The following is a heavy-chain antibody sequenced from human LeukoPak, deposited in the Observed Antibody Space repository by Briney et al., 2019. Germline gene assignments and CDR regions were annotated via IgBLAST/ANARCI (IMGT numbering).Heavy chain of an antibody. CDR3: ARERFGYGDAFDI. CDR1: GGTFSSYA. V-gene: IGHV1-69*13. Sequence: SVKVSCKASGGTFSSYAISWVRQAPGQGLEWMGGIIPIFGTANYAQKFQGRVTITADESTSIAYMELSSLRSEDTAVYYCARERFGYGDAFDIWGQGTMVTVSS. J-gene: IGHJ3*02. D-gene: IGHD3-10*01. CDR2: IIPIFGTA.